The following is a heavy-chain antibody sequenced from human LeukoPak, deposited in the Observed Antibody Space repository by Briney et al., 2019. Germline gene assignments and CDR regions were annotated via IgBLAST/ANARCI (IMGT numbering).Heavy chain of an antibody. V-gene: IGHV5-51*01. CDR2: IYPGDSDT. CDR1: GYSFTSYW. Sequence: GESLKISCKGSGYSFTSYWIGWVRQMPGKGLEWMGIIYPGDSDTRYSPPFQGQVTISADKSISTAYLQWSSLKASDTAMYYCARQRAYCSSTSCYFLPFDYWGQGTLVTVSS. D-gene: IGHD2-2*01. CDR3: ARQRAYCSSTSCYFLPFDY. J-gene: IGHJ4*02.